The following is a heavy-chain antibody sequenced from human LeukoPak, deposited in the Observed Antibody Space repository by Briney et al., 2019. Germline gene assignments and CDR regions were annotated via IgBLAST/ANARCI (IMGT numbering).Heavy chain of an antibody. D-gene: IGHD6-13*01. CDR2: IYHSGST. J-gene: IGHJ4*02. CDR1: GGSISANNW. V-gene: IGHV4-4*02. Sequence: SGTLSLTCAVSGGSISANNWWSWVRQPPGKGLEWIGEIYHSGSTNYNPSLKSRVTVSVDKSKNQFSLKLSSVTAADTAVYYCAREAGYSTEGFDYWGQGTLVTVSS. CDR3: AREAGYSTEGFDY.